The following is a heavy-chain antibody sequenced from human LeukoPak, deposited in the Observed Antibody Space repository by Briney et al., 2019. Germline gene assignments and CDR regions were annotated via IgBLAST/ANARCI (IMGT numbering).Heavy chain of an antibody. J-gene: IGHJ4*02. CDR3: ARDSGWNY. CDR1: GFTFSSYW. Sequence: GGSLRLSCAASGFTFSSYWMSGVRQAPGKGLEWVANIKQEGSEKYYVDSEKGRYTISRDNAKNSLYLQMNSLRGEDTAVYYCARDSGWNYWGQGTLVTVSS. D-gene: IGHD2-15*01. CDR2: IKQEGSEK. V-gene: IGHV3-7*01.